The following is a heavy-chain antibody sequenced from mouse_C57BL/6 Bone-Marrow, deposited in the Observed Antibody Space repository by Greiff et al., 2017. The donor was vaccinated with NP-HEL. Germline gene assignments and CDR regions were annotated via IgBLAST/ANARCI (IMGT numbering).Heavy chain of an antibody. CDR3: AEERGYFDV. CDR2: IDPSDSYT. J-gene: IGHJ1*03. Sequence: QVQLQQPGAELVRPGTSVKLSCKASGYTFTSYWMHWVKQRPGQGLEWIGVIDPSDSYTNYNQKFKGKATLTVDTSSSTAYMQLSSLTSEDSAVYYCAEERGYFDVWGTGTTVTVSS. V-gene: IGHV1-59*01. CDR1: GYTFTSYW.